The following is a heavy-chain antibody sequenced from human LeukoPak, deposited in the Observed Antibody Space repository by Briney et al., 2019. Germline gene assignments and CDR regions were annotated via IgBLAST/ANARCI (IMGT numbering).Heavy chain of an antibody. CDR3: VRATSSLAFDI. J-gene: IGHJ3*02. V-gene: IGHV3-33*01. D-gene: IGHD6-6*01. CDR2: IWYDGSNK. Sequence: GGSLRLSCAASGFTFSSYGMHWVRQAPGKGLEWVAVIWYDGSNKYYADSVKGRFTISRHTSKNTVYLYMNNLRPEDTAVYYCVRATSSLAFDIWGQGTKVTVSS. CDR1: GFTFSSYG.